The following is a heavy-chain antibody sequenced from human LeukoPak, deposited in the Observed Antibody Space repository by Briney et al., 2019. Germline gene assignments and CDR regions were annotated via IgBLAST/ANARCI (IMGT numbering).Heavy chain of an antibody. CDR1: GFTFSSYG. V-gene: IGHV3-30*18. Sequence: GGSLRLSCAASGFTFSSYGMHWVRQAPGKGLEWVAVISYDGSNKYYADSVKGRFTISRDNSKNTLYLQMNSLRAEDTAVYYCANKARAASFDYWGQGTLVTVSS. CDR3: ANKARAASFDY. J-gene: IGHJ4*02. CDR2: ISYDGSNK.